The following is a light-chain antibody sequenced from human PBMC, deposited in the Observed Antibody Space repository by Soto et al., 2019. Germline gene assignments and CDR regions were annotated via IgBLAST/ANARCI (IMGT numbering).Light chain of an antibody. J-gene: IGKJ5*01. CDR2: GAS. CDR1: QSVSSN. Sequence: VITQSPDSVAVALGHRSTINCNSSQSVSSNLAWYQQKPGQAPRLLMYGASTRATGIPARFSGSGSGTEFTLTISSLQSEDFAVYYCQQYNNWPPIPFGQGTRLEIK. V-gene: IGKV3-15*01. CDR3: QQYNNWPPIP.